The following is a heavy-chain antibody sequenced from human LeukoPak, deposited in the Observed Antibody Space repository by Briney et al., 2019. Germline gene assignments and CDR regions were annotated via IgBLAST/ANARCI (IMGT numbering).Heavy chain of an antibody. V-gene: IGHV4-30-4*01. CDR3: ARDCSGGSCYGAFDI. D-gene: IGHD2-15*01. J-gene: IGHJ3*02. Sequence: SETLSLTCTVSGASIRSGDYYWSWIRQPPGKGLEWIGYIYDSGSTYYNPSLKSRITISVDTSENRFSLKLSSVTATDTAVYYCARDCSGGSCYGAFDIWGQGTMVTVPS. CDR2: IYDSGST. CDR1: GASIRSGDYY.